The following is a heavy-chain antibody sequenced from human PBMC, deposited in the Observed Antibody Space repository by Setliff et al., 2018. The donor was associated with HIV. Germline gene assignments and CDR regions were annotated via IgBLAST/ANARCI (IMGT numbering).Heavy chain of an antibody. D-gene: IGHD6-13*01. CDR1: GGSISSSSYY. J-gene: IGHJ4*02. CDR2: IYYSGST. V-gene: IGHV4-39*07. Sequence: PSETLSLTCTVSGGSISSSSYYWGWIRQPPGKGLEWIGSIYYSGSTYYNPSLKSRVTVSIDTSKNQFSLELTSLIAADTAVYYCAREECTSWPRVHYWGQGALVTV. CDR3: AREECTSWPRVHY.